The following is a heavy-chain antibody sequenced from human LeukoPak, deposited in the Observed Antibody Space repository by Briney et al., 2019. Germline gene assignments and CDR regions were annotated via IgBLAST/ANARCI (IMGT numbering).Heavy chain of an antibody. J-gene: IGHJ4*02. CDR1: GYTFTGYY. D-gene: IGHD2-21*01. V-gene: IGHV1-2*02. CDR2: INPYSGAT. Sequence: ASVKVSCEASGYTFTGYYMHWVRQAPGQGLEWMGWINPYSGATNYAQKFQGRVTMTRDTSISTAYMDLSSLKSDDTAVYYCARAHIGNDLFIDYWGQGTLVTVSS. CDR3: ARAHIGNDLFIDY.